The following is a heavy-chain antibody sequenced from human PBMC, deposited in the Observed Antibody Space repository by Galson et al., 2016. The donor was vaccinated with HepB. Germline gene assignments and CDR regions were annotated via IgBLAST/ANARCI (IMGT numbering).Heavy chain of an antibody. D-gene: IGHD1-14*01. V-gene: IGHV3-21*06. Sequence: SLRLSCAASGLTFSSYSVNWVRQAPGKGLEWVSSISSSSTYIYYADSVKGRFTISRDDAKNSLYLQMNSLRAEDTALYYCARTPGTYWFFDLWGRGTLVTVSS. CDR2: ISSSSTYI. J-gene: IGHJ2*01. CDR3: ARTPGTYWFFDL. CDR1: GLTFSSYS.